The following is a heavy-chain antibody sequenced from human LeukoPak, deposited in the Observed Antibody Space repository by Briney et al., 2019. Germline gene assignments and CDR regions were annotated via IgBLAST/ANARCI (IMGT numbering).Heavy chain of an antibody. CDR1: GGSFSGYY. J-gene: IGHJ4*02. D-gene: IGHD6-19*01. CDR3: ARILRRLYSSGWYADY. Sequence: SETLSLTCAVYGGSFSGYYWNWIRQPPGKGLEWIGEINHSGSTNYNPSLKSRVTISVDTSKNQFSLKLSSVTAADTAVYYCARILRRLYSSGWYADYWGQGTLVTVSS. CDR2: INHSGST. V-gene: IGHV4-34*01.